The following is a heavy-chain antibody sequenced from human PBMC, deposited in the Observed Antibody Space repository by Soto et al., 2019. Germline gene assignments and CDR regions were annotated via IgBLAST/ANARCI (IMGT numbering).Heavy chain of an antibody. Sequence: GESLKISCKGSGYCFTSYWISWVRQMPGKGLEWMGRIDPSDSYTNYSPSFQGHVTISADKSISTAYLQWSSLKASDTAMYYCARPGYCSSTSCTHYGMDVWGQGTTVTVSS. J-gene: IGHJ6*02. CDR2: IDPSDSYT. D-gene: IGHD2-2*03. CDR3: ARPGYCSSTSCTHYGMDV. V-gene: IGHV5-10-1*01. CDR1: GYCFTSYW.